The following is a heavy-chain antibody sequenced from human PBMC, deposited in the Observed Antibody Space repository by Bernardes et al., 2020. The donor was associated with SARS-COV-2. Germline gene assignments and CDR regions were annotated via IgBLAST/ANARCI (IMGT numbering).Heavy chain of an antibody. D-gene: IGHD2-2*02. V-gene: IGHV4-31*03. CDR1: GASINTGYY. CDR2: IYYSGST. CDR3: ARVGYTGHDSSSS. Sequence: SETLSLTCTVSGASINTGYYWSWIRQHPGKGLEWIGYIYYSGSTSYNPSLKSRMAISVDTSKNQFSLQLTSVTAADTAVYYCARVGYTGHDSSSSWGQGTLVTVSS. J-gene: IGHJ5*02.